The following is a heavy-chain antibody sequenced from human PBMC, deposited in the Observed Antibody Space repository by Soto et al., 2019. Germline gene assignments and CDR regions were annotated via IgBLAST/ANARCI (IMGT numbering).Heavy chain of an antibody. CDR3: AKFMGYSSSWFPKDYYYYYMDV. V-gene: IGHV3-73*01. CDR1: GFTFGGAA. J-gene: IGHJ6*03. CDR2: MRSKANSYAT. Sequence: GGSLRLSCAASGFTFGGAAMHWVRQASGKGLEWLGRMRSKANSYATAYAASVKGRFTISRDDSANTLYLQMNSLRAEDTAVYYCAKFMGYSSSWFPKDYYYYYMDVWGKGTTVTVSS. D-gene: IGHD6-13*01.